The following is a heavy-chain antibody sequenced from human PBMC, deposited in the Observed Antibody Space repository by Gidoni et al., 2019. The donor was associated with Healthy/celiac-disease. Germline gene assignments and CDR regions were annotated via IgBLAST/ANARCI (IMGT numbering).Heavy chain of an antibody. CDR2: IDPVDSDT. Sequence: EVQLVQSGAEVKKAGESRTISCTGSGYSFTSYWIVWVRQMPGHGLDWRGIIDPVDSDTRYSPSFQGQVTISADKSISTAYLQWSSLKASDTAMYYCARQGDYGRNTLNYYYGMDVWGQGTTVTVSS. CDR3: ARQGDYGRNTLNYYYGMDV. D-gene: IGHD4-17*01. J-gene: IGHJ6*02. CDR1: GYSFTSYW. V-gene: IGHV5-51*01.